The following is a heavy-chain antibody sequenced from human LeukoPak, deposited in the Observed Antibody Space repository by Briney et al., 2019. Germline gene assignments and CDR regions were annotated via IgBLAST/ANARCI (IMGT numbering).Heavy chain of an antibody. J-gene: IGHJ5*02. Sequence: SETLSLTCTVSGGSISTNSYYWGWIRQPPGKGLKWIGSIYYSGSTYYNPSLKSRVTISVDTSKNQFSLKLSSVTAADTAVYYCARDRGYCGGDCYRRGWFDPWGQGTLVTVSS. CDR1: GGSISTNSYY. CDR2: IYYSGST. CDR3: ARDRGYCGGDCYRRGWFDP. D-gene: IGHD2-21*02. V-gene: IGHV4-39*07.